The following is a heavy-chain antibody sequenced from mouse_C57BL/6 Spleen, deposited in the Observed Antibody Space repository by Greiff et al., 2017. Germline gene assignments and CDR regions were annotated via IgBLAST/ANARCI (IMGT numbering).Heavy chain of an antibody. V-gene: IGHV1-42*01. CDR1: GYSFTGYY. Sequence: VQLQQSGPELVKPGASVKISCKASGYSFTGYYMNWVKQSPEKSLEWIGEINPSTGGTTYNQKFKAKATLTVDKSSSTAYMQLKSLTSEDSAVYYCARPTVVATGFDYWGQGTTLTVSS. D-gene: IGHD1-1*01. CDR3: ARPTVVATGFDY. J-gene: IGHJ2*01. CDR2: INPSTGGT.